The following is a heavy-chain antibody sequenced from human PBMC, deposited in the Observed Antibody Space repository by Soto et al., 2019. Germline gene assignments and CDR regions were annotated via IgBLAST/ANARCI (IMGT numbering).Heavy chain of an antibody. CDR3: AVLDTIFGVVIIG. D-gene: IGHD3-3*01. CDR1: GYTFTSYD. V-gene: IGHV1-8*01. Sequence: ASVKVSCKASGYTFTSYDINWVRQATGQGLEWMGWMNPNSGNTGYAQKFQGRVTMTRNTSISTAHMELSSLRSEDTAVYYCAVLDTIFGVVIIGWGQGTLVTVSS. J-gene: IGHJ4*02. CDR2: MNPNSGNT.